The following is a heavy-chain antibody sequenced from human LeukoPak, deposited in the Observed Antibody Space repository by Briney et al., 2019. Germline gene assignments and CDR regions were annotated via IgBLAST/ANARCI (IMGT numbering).Heavy chain of an antibody. CDR3: ARAHIPLADY. J-gene: IGHJ4*02. CDR2: ISRDGSSM. Sequence: PGGSLRLSCAASGFTFSDYHMTWIRQAPGKGLEWVSYISRDGSSMSYADSVKGRFTISRDNTKNSLYLHANSLKAEDTAVYYCARAHIPLADYWGQGTLVTVSS. V-gene: IGHV3-11*04. CDR1: GFTFSDYH. D-gene: IGHD1-1*01.